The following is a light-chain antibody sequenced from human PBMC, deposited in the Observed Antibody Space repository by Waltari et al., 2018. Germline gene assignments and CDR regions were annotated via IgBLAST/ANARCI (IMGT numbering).Light chain of an antibody. CDR2: SNS. CDR1: SSNIGSNV. Sequence: QSVLTQPPSASGTPGQRVTISCSGSSSNIGSNVVTWYQQLPGTAPKLLIYSNSHRPSGVPDRFSGSKSGTSASLAISGLQSADEADYYCAAWDDGLNGYVFGIGTTVTVL. V-gene: IGLV1-44*01. J-gene: IGLJ1*01. CDR3: AAWDDGLNGYV.